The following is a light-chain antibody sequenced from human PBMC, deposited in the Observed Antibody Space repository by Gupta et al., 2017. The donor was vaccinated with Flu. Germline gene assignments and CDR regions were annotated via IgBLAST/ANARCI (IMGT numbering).Light chain of an antibody. CDR3: QQYNSDLMYT. Sequence: STLSASVGDRVTITCRASQSISSWLAWYQQKPGKAPKLLIYKASILESGVPSRFSGSGSATEFTLTISSRQPDDFATYYFQQYNSDLMYTFGQGTKLEIK. CDR2: KAS. CDR1: QSISSW. V-gene: IGKV1-5*03. J-gene: IGKJ2*01.